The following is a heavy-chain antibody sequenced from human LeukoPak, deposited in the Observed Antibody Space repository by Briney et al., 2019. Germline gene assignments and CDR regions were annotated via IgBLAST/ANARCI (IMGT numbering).Heavy chain of an antibody. CDR2: IFHSGST. CDR3: ARESVVATHYFDY. D-gene: IGHD5-12*01. V-gene: IGHV4-30-2*01. J-gene: IGHJ4*02. CDR1: GDSISSGGYS. Sequence: SQTLSLTCVVSGDSISSGGYSWNWIRQPPGKGLEWIGYIFHSGSTYYNSSLKSRVTISVDRSKNQFSLKLSSETAADTAVYYCARESVVATHYFDYWGQGALVTVSS.